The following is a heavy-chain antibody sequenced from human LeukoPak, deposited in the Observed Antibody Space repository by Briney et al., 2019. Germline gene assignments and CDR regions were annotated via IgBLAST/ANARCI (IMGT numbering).Heavy chain of an antibody. CDR1: GGSISSGNYY. J-gene: IGHJ4*02. D-gene: IGHD5-18*01. CDR3: ARGIGYSYGL. CDR2: IYHSGST. V-gene: IGHV4-39*07. Sequence: SETLSLTCTVSGGSISSGNYYWSWIRQPAGKGLEWIGSIYHSGSTYYNPSLKSRVTISVDTSKNQFSLKLSSVTAADTAVYYCARGIGYSYGLWGQGTLVTVSS.